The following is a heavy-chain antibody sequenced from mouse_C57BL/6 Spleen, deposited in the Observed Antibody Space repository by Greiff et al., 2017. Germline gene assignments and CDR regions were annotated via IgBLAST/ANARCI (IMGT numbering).Heavy chain of an antibody. Sequence: EVQLQQSGPELVKPGASVKISCKASGYTFTDYYMNWVKQSHGKSLEWIGDINPNNGGTSYNQKFKGKATLTVDKSSSTAYMELRSLTSEDSAVYYCAGYDYDIAYWGQGTLVTVSA. CDR1: GYTFTDYY. V-gene: IGHV1-26*01. D-gene: IGHD2-4*01. CDR2: INPNNGGT. CDR3: AGYDYDIAY. J-gene: IGHJ3*01.